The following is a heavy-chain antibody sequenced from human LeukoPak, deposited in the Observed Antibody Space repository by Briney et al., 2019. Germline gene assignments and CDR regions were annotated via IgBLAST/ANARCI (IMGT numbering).Heavy chain of an antibody. D-gene: IGHD5-18*01. CDR3: AKDRIKQTPSQPYYYYYGMDV. J-gene: IGHJ6*02. V-gene: IGHV3-30*18. CDR2: ISYDGSNK. Sequence: PGGSLRLSCAASGFTFSSYGMHWVRQAPGKGLEWVAVISYDGSNKYYADSVKGRFTISRDSSKNTLYLQMNSLRAEDTAVYYCAKDRIKQTPSQPYYYYYGMDVWGQGTTVTVSS. CDR1: GFTFSSYG.